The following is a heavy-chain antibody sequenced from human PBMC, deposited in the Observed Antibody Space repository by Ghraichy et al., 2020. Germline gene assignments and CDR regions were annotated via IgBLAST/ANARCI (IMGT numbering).Heavy chain of an antibody. D-gene: IGHD4-17*01. CDR1: GFTFSGSS. CDR2: ITSTTSTI. V-gene: IGHV3-48*01. Sequence: GGSLRLSCAAFGFTFSGSSMNWVRQTPGKGLEWVSYITSTTSTIYYADSVRGRFTISRDNAKNSLYLQMNSLRAEDTAIYYCSRDPRDDYGDLWGQGTLVTVSS. J-gene: IGHJ4*02. CDR3: SRDPRDDYGDL.